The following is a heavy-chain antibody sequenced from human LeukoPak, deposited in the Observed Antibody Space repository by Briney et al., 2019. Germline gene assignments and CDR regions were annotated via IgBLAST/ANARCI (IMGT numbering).Heavy chain of an antibody. CDR3: ARYRDGYNYFDY. D-gene: IGHD5-24*01. Sequence: SETLSLTCTVSGGSISSGGYYWSWIRQHPGKGLEWIGYIYYSGSTYYNPSLKSRVTISVDTSKNQFSLKLSSVTAADTAVYYCARYRDGYNYFDYWGQGTLVTVSS. CDR2: IYYSGST. CDR1: GGSISSGGYY. V-gene: IGHV4-31*03. J-gene: IGHJ4*02.